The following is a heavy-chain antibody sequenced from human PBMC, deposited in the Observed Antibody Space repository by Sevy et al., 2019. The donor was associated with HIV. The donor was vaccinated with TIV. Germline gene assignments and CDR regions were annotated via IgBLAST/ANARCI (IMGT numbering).Heavy chain of an antibody. J-gene: IGHJ4*02. V-gene: IGHV1-18*01. D-gene: IGHD4-4*01. CDR3: ARDTVMRAATRSMATFDY. CDR2: ISGYNGDT. CDR1: GYSFTVYG. Sequence: ASVKVSCKASGYSFTVYGISWVRQAPGQGLEWMGWISGYNGDTNHAQKFQGRVTMTTDTSTSTAYMEVRSLTSDDTGVYYCARDTVMRAATRSMATFDYWGQGTLVTVSS.